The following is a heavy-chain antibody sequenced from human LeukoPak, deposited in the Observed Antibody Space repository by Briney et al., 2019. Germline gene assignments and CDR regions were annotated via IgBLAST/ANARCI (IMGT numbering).Heavy chain of an antibody. J-gene: IGHJ4*02. D-gene: IGHD3-22*01. CDR1: GGSVSSGSYC. V-gene: IGHV4-61*01. CDR3: ARVYYDSSGYYTFDY. Sequence: PSETLSLTWTVAGGSVSSGSYCWGWLRQPPGKGLEWFGYIYYSGSTNYNPSLKSRVTISVDTSKNQFSLKLSSVTAADTAVYYCARVYYDSSGYYTFDYRGQGTLVTVSS. CDR2: IYYSGST.